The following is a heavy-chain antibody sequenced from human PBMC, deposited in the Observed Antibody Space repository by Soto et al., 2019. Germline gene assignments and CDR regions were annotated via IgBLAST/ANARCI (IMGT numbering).Heavy chain of an antibody. J-gene: IGHJ4*02. CDR1: GASISSDGYH. V-gene: IGHV4-31*03. CDR2: IFHRGYT. D-gene: IGHD2-21*02. CDR3: ARWDGVTAISYFDQ. Sequence: QVHLQASGPGLVKPSQTLSLTCTVSGASISSDGYHWAWVRQHPGKGLEWIGNIFHRGYTYYNPSLKSRVTISVDTSKNQFSLKLTSVTAADTAVYYCARWDGVTAISYFDQWGQGTLVTVSS.